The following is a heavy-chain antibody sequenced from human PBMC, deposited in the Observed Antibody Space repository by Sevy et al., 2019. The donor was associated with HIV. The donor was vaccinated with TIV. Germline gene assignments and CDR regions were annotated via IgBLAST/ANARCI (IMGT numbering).Heavy chain of an antibody. J-gene: IGHJ6*03. V-gene: IGHV3-7*03. CDR1: GFTFSSYW. D-gene: IGHD6-13*01. CDR2: IKRDGSEK. Sequence: GGSLRLSCAASGFTFSSYWMSWVRQAPGKGLEWVANIKRDGSEKYYVDSVKGRFTISRDNAKNSLYLQMNSLRAEDTAVYYRARGRDSSTKELGYYYYMDVWGKGTTVTVSS. CDR3: ARGRDSSTKELGYYYYMDV.